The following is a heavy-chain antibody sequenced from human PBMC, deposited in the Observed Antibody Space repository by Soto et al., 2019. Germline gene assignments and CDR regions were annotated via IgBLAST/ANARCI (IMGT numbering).Heavy chain of an antibody. J-gene: IGHJ6*02. Sequence: SETLSLTCAVYGGSFSGYYWSWIRQPPGKGLEWIGEINHSGSTNYNPSLKSRVTISVDTSKNQFSLKLSSVTAADAAVYYCARGRYCSSTSCYLHYGMDVWGQGTTVTVSS. D-gene: IGHD2-2*01. V-gene: IGHV4-34*01. CDR2: INHSGST. CDR3: ARGRYCSSTSCYLHYGMDV. CDR1: GGSFSGYY.